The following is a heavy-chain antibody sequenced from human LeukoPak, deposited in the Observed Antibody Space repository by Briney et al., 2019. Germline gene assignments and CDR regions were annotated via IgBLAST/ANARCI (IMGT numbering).Heavy chain of an antibody. D-gene: IGHD2-15*01. Sequence: GESLKISCQGSGYSFTSYWIGWVRQMPGKGLEWMGIIYPGDSDTRYSPSFQGQVTISADKSISTAYLQWSSLKASDTAMYYCARHILGYCSGGSCYPMYYCMDVWGKGTTVTVSS. CDR1: GYSFTSYW. CDR3: ARHILGYCSGGSCYPMYYCMDV. V-gene: IGHV5-51*01. CDR2: IYPGDSDT. J-gene: IGHJ6*03.